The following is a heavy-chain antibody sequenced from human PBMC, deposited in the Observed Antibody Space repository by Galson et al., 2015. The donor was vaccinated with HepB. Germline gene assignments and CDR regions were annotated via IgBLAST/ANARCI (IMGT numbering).Heavy chain of an antibody. V-gene: IGHV3-11*06. Sequence: SLRLSCAASGFTFSDYYMSWIRQAPGKGPEWVSYISSSSNYTTNADSVKGRFTISSDNAKTSLYLQMNSQSAEDTAVYYCARVPVVMGAFEIWGQGTMVTVSS. CDR3: ARVPVVMGAFEI. CDR2: ISSSSNYT. D-gene: IGHD3-22*01. CDR1: GFTFSDYY. J-gene: IGHJ3*02.